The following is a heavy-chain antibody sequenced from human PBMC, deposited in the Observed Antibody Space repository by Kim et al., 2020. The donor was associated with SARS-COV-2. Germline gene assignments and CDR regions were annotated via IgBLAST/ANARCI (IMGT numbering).Heavy chain of an antibody. D-gene: IGHD3-10*01. CDR2: ISANSGIT. Sequence: GGSLRLSCVVSGFTLSSCAMTWVRQAPGKGLEWVSTISANSGITYYADSVKGRFTISRDNSKNTLDLQMNSLRAEDTAVYYCARRPYYWLYGPWDYLGRG. CDR1: GFTLSSCA. J-gene: IGHJ4*02. CDR3: ARRPYYWLYGPWDY. V-gene: IGHV3-23*01.